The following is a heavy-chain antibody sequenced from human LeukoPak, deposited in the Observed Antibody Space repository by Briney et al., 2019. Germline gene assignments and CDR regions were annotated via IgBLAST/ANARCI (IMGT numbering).Heavy chain of an antibody. CDR1: GFTFSNAW. Sequence: GGSLTLSCAAYGFTFSNAWMSWVRQAPGKGLEWVGRIKSKTDGGTTDYAAPVKGRFTISRDDSKNTLYLQMNSLKTEDTAVYYCTTDLEVVTAFDYWGQGTLVTVSS. J-gene: IGHJ4*02. V-gene: IGHV3-15*01. CDR3: TTDLEVVTAFDY. D-gene: IGHD2-21*02. CDR2: IKSKTDGGTT.